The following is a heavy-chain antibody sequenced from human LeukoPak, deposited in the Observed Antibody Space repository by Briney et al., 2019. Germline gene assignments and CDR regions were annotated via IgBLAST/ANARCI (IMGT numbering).Heavy chain of an antibody. CDR2: ISAYNGNT. V-gene: IGHV1-18*01. J-gene: IGHJ4*02. CDR1: GYTFTSYG. D-gene: IGHD6-13*01. Sequence: EPSVKVSCKASGYTFTSYGISWVRQAPGQGLEWMGWISAYNGNTNYAQKLQGRVTMTTDTSTSTAYMELRSLRSDDAAVYYCARDSGRIAAAGSRDYWGQGTLVTVSS. CDR3: ARDSGRIAAAGSRDY.